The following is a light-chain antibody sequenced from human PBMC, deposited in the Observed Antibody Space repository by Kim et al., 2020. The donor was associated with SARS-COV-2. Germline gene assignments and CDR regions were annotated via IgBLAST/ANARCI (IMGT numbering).Light chain of an antibody. Sequence: VALGQKVRITCQGDSLRTYYASWYQQKPGQAPVLVIYGKNNRPSGIPDRFSGSSSGNTASLTITGAQAEDEADYYCNSRDSSGNHPFGGGTKLTVL. V-gene: IGLV3-19*01. CDR2: GKN. CDR3: NSRDSSGNHP. CDR1: SLRTYY. J-gene: IGLJ2*01.